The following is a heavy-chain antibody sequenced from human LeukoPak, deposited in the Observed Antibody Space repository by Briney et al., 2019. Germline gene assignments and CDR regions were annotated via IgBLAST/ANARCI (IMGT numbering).Heavy chain of an antibody. D-gene: IGHD3-10*01. CDR1: GYTFTGYY. CDR3: AITRGVRGVIRGGFDY. J-gene: IGHJ4*02. CDR2: INPNSGVT. V-gene: IGHV1-2*02. Sequence: ASVKVSCKASGYTFTGYYMHWVRQAPGQGLEWMGWINPNSGVTNYAQKFQGRVTMTRDTSISTAYMELSRLRSDDTAVYYCAITRGVRGVIRGGFDYWGQGTLVTVSS.